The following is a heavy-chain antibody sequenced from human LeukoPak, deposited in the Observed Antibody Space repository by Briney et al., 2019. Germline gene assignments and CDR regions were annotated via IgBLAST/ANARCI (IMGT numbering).Heavy chain of an antibody. V-gene: IGHV3-74*01. Sequence: GGSLRLSCAASGFTFSSYWMHWVRQGPGKGLVWVSRIYGDGSRTTYADSVKGRFTISRDNSKNTLYLQMNSLRPEDTAVYYCARGGKIPLAGTRSPQYFQHWGQGTLVTVSS. D-gene: IGHD6-19*01. CDR1: GFTFSSYW. CDR2: IYGDGSRT. J-gene: IGHJ1*01. CDR3: ARGGKIPLAGTRSPQYFQH.